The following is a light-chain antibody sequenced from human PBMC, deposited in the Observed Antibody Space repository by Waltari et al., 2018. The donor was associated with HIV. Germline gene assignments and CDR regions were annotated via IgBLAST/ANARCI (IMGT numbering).Light chain of an antibody. CDR2: KDS. J-gene: IGLJ2*01. CDR3: YSAADNNHV. Sequence: SYELTQPSSVSVSPGQTARITCSGDVLEKKKYARWFQQKPGQAPVLVIYKDSERPSGIPERFPGSSSGTTVTLTISGAHVEDEADYYCYSAADNNHVFGGGTKLTVL. V-gene: IGLV3-27*01. CDR1: VLEKKKY.